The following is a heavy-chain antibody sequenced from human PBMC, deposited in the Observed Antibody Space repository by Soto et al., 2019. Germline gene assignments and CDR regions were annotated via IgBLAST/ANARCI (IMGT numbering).Heavy chain of an antibody. V-gene: IGHV4-39*01. CDR2: MHYTGIT. J-gene: IGHJ5*02. D-gene: IGHD6-13*01. Sequence: PSETLSLTCTVAGGSMSSNIYYWAGIRQSPGKGLEWIGSMHYTGITQYSPSLKSRVTISGDTSKNQFSLKLSSVTAADTAVYYCARHFTAYSSSWLYNYFYPWGQGPLVTVSS. CDR3: ARHFTAYSSSWLYNYFYP. CDR1: GGSMSSNIYY.